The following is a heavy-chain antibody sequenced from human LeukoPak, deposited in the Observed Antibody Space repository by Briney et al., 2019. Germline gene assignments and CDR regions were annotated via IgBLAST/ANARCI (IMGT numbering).Heavy chain of an antibody. J-gene: IGHJ4*02. Sequence: ASVKVSCKASGYTFTSYAMHWVRQAPGQRLEWMGWINAGNGNTKYSQKFQGRVTITRDTSASTAYMELSSLRSEDTAVYCCARDRYSNGRWHYFDYWGQGTLVTVSS. CDR3: ARDRYSNGRWHYFDY. CDR1: GYTFTSYA. V-gene: IGHV1-3*01. CDR2: INAGNGNT. D-gene: IGHD6-19*01.